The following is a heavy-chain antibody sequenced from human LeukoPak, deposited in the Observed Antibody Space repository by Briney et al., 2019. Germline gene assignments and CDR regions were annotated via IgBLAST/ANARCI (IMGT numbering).Heavy chain of an antibody. CDR1: GYSFTSYY. Sequence: VASVKVSCKASGYSFTSYYIHWVRQAPGQGLEWMGIINPSGGGTSYAQKFQGRVTMTRDTSTSTVCMELSSLRSEDTAVYYCARDIIWDDYGDFDGNNWFDPWGQGTLVTVSS. J-gene: IGHJ5*02. CDR3: ARDIIWDDYGDFDGNNWFDP. CDR2: INPSGGGT. V-gene: IGHV1-46*01. D-gene: IGHD4-17*01.